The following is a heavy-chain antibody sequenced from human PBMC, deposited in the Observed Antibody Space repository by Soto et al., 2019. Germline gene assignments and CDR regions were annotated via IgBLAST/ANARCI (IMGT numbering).Heavy chain of an antibody. CDR3: ARGGDGYNYWFDP. V-gene: IGHV1-69*13. J-gene: IGHJ5*02. CDR2: IIPIFGTA. CDR1: GGTFSSYA. Sequence: ASVKVSCKASGGTFSSYAISWVRQAPGQGLEWMGGIIPIFGTANYAQKFQGRVTITADESTSTAYMELSSLRSEDTAMYYCARGGDGYNYWFDPWGQGTLVTVSS. D-gene: IGHD5-12*01.